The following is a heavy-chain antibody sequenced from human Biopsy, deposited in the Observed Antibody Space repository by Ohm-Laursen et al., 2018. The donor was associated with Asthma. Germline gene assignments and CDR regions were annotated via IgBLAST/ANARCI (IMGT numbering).Heavy chain of an antibody. Sequence: SQTLSLTCSVSGYSISNGGYYWTWVRQRPGKGLEWIGNIYHRGNTKYNPSLKSRLSFSVDTSKNQFSLKLSSVTAADTAIYFCARDYYDFWNHSVYTYFGMDVWGRGTTVVVSS. CDR2: IYHRGNT. CDR3: ARDYYDFWNHSVYTYFGMDV. V-gene: IGHV4-31*03. J-gene: IGHJ6*02. D-gene: IGHD3-3*01. CDR1: GYSISNGGYY.